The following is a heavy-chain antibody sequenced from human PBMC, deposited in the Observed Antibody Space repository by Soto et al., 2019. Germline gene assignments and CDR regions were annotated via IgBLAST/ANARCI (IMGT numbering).Heavy chain of an antibody. Sequence: SETLSLTCTVSGGSISSSSYYWGWIRQPPGKGLEWIGSIYYSGSTYYNPSLKSRVTISVDTSKNQFSLKLSSVTAADTAVYYCARYTLLLHWFDPWGQGTLVTVSS. CDR1: GGSISSSSYY. CDR3: ARYTLLLHWFDP. D-gene: IGHD1-1*01. J-gene: IGHJ5*02. CDR2: IYYSGST. V-gene: IGHV4-39*01.